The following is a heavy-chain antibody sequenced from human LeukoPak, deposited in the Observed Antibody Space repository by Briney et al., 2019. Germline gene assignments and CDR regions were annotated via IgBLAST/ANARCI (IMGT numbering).Heavy chain of an antibody. J-gene: IGHJ3*02. Sequence: GESLQISCKGSGYSFTSYWIGWVRQMPGKGLEWMGIIYPGDSDTRYSPSFQGQVTISADKSISTAYLQWSSLKASDTAMYYCARHRPHYYDSSGYSYTDIWGQGTMVTVSS. V-gene: IGHV5-51*01. CDR1: GYSFTSYW. CDR2: IYPGDSDT. D-gene: IGHD3-22*01. CDR3: ARHRPHYYDSSGYSYTDI.